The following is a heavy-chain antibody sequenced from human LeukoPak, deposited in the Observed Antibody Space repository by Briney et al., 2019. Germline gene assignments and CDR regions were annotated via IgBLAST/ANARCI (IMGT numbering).Heavy chain of an antibody. Sequence: SETLSLTCTVSGYSISRGYHWGWIRQPPGKGLEWIGSIHHSGSTYYNPSLKSRVTTSVDTSKNQFSLRLSFVTAADTAVYYCAGEDYDFWSGPRFRWFDPWGQGTLVTVSS. D-gene: IGHD3-3*01. J-gene: IGHJ5*02. V-gene: IGHV4-38-2*02. CDR2: IHHSGST. CDR1: GYSISRGYH. CDR3: AGEDYDFWSGPRFRWFDP.